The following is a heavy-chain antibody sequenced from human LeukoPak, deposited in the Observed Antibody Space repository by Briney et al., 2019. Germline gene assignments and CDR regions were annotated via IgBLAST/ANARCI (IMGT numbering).Heavy chain of an antibody. V-gene: IGHV3-30*04. D-gene: IGHD3-3*01. CDR2: ISYDGTKQ. J-gene: IGHJ4*02. Sequence: GGSLRLSCAASGFTFSNYAMHWVRQAPGKGLEWVAIISYDGTKQFYADPVKGRFTISRDDSRNTLYLQMNSLRPEDTAVYYCTRDANDFSPRYYFDYWGQGTLVTVSS. CDR3: TRDANDFSPRYYFDY. CDR1: GFTFSNYA.